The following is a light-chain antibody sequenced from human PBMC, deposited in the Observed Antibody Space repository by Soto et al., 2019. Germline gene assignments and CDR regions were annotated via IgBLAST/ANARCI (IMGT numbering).Light chain of an antibody. CDR1: SSDVGGYNY. V-gene: IGLV2-14*01. CDR3: SSYTISSTHVV. CDR2: DVS. J-gene: IGLJ2*01. Sequence: QSALTQPASVSGSPGQSITISCTGTSSDVGGYNYVSWYQQHPGKAPTLMIYDVSNRPSGVSDRFSGSKSGNTASLTISGLQAEDEADYYCSSYTISSTHVVFGGGTKLTVL.